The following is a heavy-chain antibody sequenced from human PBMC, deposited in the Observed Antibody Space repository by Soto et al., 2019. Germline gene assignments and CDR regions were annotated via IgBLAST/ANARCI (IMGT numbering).Heavy chain of an antibody. CDR1: GFTFDDYA. V-gene: IGHV3-9*01. Sequence: GGSLRLSCAASGFTFDDYAMHWVRQAPGKGLEWVSGISWNSGSIGYADSVKGRFTISRDNAKNSLYLQMNSLRAEDTALYYCAREFVISYYYYGMDVWGQGTTVTVSS. CDR3: AREFVISYYYYGMDV. CDR2: ISWNSGSI. J-gene: IGHJ6*02. D-gene: IGHD3-10*01.